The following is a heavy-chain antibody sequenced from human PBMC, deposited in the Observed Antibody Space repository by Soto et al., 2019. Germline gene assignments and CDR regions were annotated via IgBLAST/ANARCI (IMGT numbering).Heavy chain of an antibody. J-gene: IGHJ5*02. CDR2: INERGTTI. CDR3: ARVVGLHPHTWFDP. V-gene: IGHV3-11*01. CDR1: GFSVTDS. Sequence: LRLSCDVSGFSVTDSMSLIRQAPGKGLDWVAYINERGTTIFYADSVRGRFTISRDSAQNSLFLLMDSLRVDDTAIYYCARVVGLHPHTWFDPWGQGTLVTVSS.